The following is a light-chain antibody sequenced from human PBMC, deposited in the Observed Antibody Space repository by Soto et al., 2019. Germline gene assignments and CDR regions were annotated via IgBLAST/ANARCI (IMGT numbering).Light chain of an antibody. J-gene: IGKJ1*01. CDR2: TTS. Sequence: EIVMTQSPATLSVSPGERITISCRASQTVGSNLAWYQQKPGQAPRLLIYTTSSRATGVPAKFSGSGSGTEFTLTIDSLQSVDFVLYYCQQYNSWPRTFGQGTRVEIK. V-gene: IGKV3-15*01. CDR3: QQYNSWPRT. CDR1: QTVGSN.